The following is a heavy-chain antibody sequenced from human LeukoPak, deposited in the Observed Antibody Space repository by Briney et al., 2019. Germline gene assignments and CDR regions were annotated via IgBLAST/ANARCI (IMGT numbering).Heavy chain of an antibody. D-gene: IGHD3-10*01. CDR2: IYQSGGT. V-gene: IGHV4-38-2*01. Sequence: SETLSLTCAVSGYSISSGHYWGWTRQPPGMGLEWIGCIYQSGGTYYNPALKSRVTISVDASKNQFSLNLSSVTAADTAVYYCARRGYYGSGSYYNQYYFDYWGQGTLVTVSS. J-gene: IGHJ4*02. CDR3: ARRGYYGSGSYYNQYYFDY. CDR1: GYSISSGHY.